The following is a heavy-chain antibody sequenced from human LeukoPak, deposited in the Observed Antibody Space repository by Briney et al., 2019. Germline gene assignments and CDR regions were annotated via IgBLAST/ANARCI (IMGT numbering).Heavy chain of an antibody. CDR2: IYYSGST. CDR1: GGSISSYY. J-gene: IGHJ4*02. D-gene: IGHD5-18*01. CDR3: ATGYSYGFFDY. Sequence: SETLSLTCTVSGGSISSYYWSWIRQPPGKGLEWIGYIYYSGSTNYNPSLKSRVTISVDTSKNQFSLKLSSVTAADTAVYYCATGYSYGFFDYWGQGTLVTVSS. V-gene: IGHV4-59*01.